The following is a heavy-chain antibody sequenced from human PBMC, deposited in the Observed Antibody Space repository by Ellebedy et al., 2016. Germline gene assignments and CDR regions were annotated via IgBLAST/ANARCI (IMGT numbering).Heavy chain of an antibody. V-gene: IGHV3-7*01. CDR3: ARPGSISSFDV. CDR1: GFPFSTYW. J-gene: IGHJ3*01. CDR2: IKEDGSEI. Sequence: GGSLRLXXAASGFPFSTYWMSWVRQAPGKGLQWVATIKEDGSEIYCLDSVKGRFTISRDNAKNSVGLQMNSLRVEDTAVYYCARPGSISSFDVWGQGTMVTVSS. D-gene: IGHD1-14*01.